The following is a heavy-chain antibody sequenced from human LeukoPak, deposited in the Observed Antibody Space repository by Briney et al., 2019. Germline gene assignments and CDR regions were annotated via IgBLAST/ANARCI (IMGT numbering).Heavy chain of an antibody. CDR2: IIPIFGTA. J-gene: IGHJ6*04. CDR3: ARGLLWFGELPYYYYGMDV. Sequence: SVKVSCKASRGTFSSYAISWVRQAPGQGLEWMGGIIPIFGTANYAQKFQGRVTITADKSTSTAYMELSSLRSEDTVVYYCARGLLWFGELPYYYYGMDVWGKGTTVTVSS. CDR1: RGTFSSYA. V-gene: IGHV1-69*06. D-gene: IGHD3-10*01.